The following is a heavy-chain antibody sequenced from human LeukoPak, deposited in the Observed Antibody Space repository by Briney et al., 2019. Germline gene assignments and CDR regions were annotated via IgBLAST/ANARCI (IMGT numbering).Heavy chain of an antibody. V-gene: IGHV3-23*01. D-gene: IGHD3-3*01. CDR3: AREVRGITIFGVVNIRRFDY. J-gene: IGHJ4*02. Sequence: PGGSLRLSCAASGFTFSSYAMSWVRQAPGKGLEWVSAISGSGGSTYYADPVKGRFTISRDNAKNSLYLQMNSLRAEDTAVYYCAREVRGITIFGVVNIRRFDYWGQGTLVTVSS. CDR1: GFTFSSYA. CDR2: ISGSGGST.